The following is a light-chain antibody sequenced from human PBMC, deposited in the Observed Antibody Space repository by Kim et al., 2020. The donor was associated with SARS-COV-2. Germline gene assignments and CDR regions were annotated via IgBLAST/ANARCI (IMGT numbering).Light chain of an antibody. CDR1: QSPGSF. Sequence: LSPGARAILSCRDRQSPGSFLAWYKQKPREAPWLLIYDASYRATGIPARFSGSGYGTDLPLTISRLEPEDFAVYYCQQRSNWPLTFGGGTKVDIK. CDR2: DAS. J-gene: IGKJ4*01. CDR3: QQRSNWPLT. V-gene: IGKV3-11*01.